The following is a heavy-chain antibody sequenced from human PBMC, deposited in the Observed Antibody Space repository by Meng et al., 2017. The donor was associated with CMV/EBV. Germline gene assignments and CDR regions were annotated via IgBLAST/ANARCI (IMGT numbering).Heavy chain of an antibody. V-gene: IGHV3-30*02. CDR1: GFRFNHYG. J-gene: IGHJ3*02. CDR2: ILYDGSTQ. CDR3: AKVPHYSDGPRDTFNI. Sequence: GESLKISCAASGFRFNHYGIDWVRQTPGKGLEWVAVILYDGSTQYYADSVKGRFTISRDNSKNTLFLQMNSLRPEDTGVYYCAKVPHYSDGPRDTFNIWGQGTLVTVSS. D-gene: IGHD3-22*01.